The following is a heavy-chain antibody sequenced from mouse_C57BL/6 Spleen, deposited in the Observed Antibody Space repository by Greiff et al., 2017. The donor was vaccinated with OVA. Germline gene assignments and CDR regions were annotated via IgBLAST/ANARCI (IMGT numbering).Heavy chain of an antibody. CDR2: LSRGSSTI. D-gene: IGHD2-3*01. CDR3: ARRLLRFNWYFDV. V-gene: IGHV5-17*01. CDR1: GFTFSDYG. Sequence: EVQLVESGGGLVKPGGSLKLSCAASGFTFSDYGMHWVRQAPEKGLEWVAYLSRGSSTIYYADTVKGRFTISRDNAKNTLFLQMTSMRSEDTAMYYCARRLLRFNWYFDVWGTGTTVTVSS. J-gene: IGHJ1*03.